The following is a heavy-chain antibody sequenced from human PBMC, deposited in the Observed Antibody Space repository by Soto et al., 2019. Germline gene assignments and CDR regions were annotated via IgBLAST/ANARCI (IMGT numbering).Heavy chain of an antibody. CDR2: ISGSGDNT. J-gene: IGHJ4*02. Sequence: GSLRLSCAACGLIFSDCAMSWVRQAPGKGLECVACISGSGDNTFYADSVKGRFTISRDNSKNTLSLHMNSLRVDDTAVYFCAKDRFGIVGPVDYWGQGTLVTVSS. D-gene: IGHD1-26*01. V-gene: IGHV3-23*01. CDR3: AKDRFGIVGPVDY. CDR1: GLIFSDCA.